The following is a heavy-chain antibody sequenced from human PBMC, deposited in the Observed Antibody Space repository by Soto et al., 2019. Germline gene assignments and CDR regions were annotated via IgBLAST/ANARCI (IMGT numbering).Heavy chain of an antibody. CDR2: VSYDGSIE. V-gene: IGHV3-30*18. CDR3: AKDLYYYDFSLDDS. J-gene: IGHJ5*02. CDR1: GFTFSSYA. Sequence: PGGSLRLSCTASGFTFSSYAMHWVRQAPGRGLEWVAVVSYDGSIENYVDSVRGRFTISRDNSKNTVFLQMNSLRVEDTAVYYCAKDLYYYDFSLDDSWGQGTLVT. D-gene: IGHD3-16*01.